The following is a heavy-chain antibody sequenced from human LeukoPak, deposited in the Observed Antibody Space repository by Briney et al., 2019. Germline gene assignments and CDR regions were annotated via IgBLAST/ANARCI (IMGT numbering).Heavy chain of an antibody. CDR1: GGSISSYY. CDR3: ARLTVAEWGPFDY. D-gene: IGHD4-23*01. V-gene: IGHV4-59*08. CDR2: IYYSGST. J-gene: IGHJ4*02. Sequence: PSETLSLTCTVSGGSISSYYWSWIRQPPGKGLEWIGYIYYSGSTNYNPSLKSRVTISVDTSKNQFSLKLSSVTAADTAVYYCARLTVAEWGPFDYWGQGTLVTVSS.